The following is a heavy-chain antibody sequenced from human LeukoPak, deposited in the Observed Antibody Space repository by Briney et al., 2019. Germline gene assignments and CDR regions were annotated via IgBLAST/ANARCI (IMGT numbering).Heavy chain of an antibody. J-gene: IGHJ4*02. CDR3: ARAEDAGSGWYAPFDY. CDR1: SGSISSSRYY. Sequence: PSETLSLTCTVSSGSISSSRYYWGWIRQPPGRGLEWIGSIYYSGSTYYNPSLKSRVTISVDTSKNQFSLKLSSVTAADTAVYYCARAEDAGSGWYAPFDYWGQGTLVTVSS. D-gene: IGHD6-19*01. V-gene: IGHV4-39*07. CDR2: IYYSGST.